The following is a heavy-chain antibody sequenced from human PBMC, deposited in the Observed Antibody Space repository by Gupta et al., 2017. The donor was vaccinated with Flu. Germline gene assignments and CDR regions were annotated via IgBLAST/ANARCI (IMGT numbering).Heavy chain of an antibody. CDR1: GGTFSSYA. J-gene: IGHJ3*02. V-gene: IGHV1-69*06. CDR3: ARDGRDFWRPFDI. CDR2: IIPIFGTA. Sequence: QVQLGQSGAEVKKPGSSVKVSCKASGGTFSSYAISWGRQAPGQGLEWMGGIIPIFGTANYAQKFQGRVTITADKSTSTAYMELSSLRSEDTAVYDCARDGRDFWRPFDIWGQGTMVTVSS. D-gene: IGHD3-3*01.